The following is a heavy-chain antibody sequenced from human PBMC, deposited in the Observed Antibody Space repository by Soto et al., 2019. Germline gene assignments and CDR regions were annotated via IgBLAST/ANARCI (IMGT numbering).Heavy chain of an antibody. Sequence: ASVTVSCTASGYTFTGHHMHWVRQAPGQRLEGMGWINAGHGNTKYSQKLQGRGTITRDTSASTAYMELSSLRSEDTAVYYCARVPYCTNGVCPFDYWGQGTLVTVSS. CDR3: ARVPYCTNGVCPFDY. D-gene: IGHD2-8*01. J-gene: IGHJ4*02. V-gene: IGHV1-3*01. CDR2: INAGHGNT. CDR1: GYTFTGHH.